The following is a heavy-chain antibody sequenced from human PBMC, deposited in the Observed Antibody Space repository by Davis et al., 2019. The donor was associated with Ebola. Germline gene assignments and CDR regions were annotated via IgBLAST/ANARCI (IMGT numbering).Heavy chain of an antibody. Sequence: GESLKISCAASGFTFSSYWMSWVRQAPGKGLEWVANIKQDGSEKYYVDPVKGRFTISRDNAKNSLYLQMNSLRAEDTAVYYCARGTNSYYYYGMDVWGQGTTVTVSS. CDR3: ARGTNSYYYYGMDV. J-gene: IGHJ6*02. D-gene: IGHD4-23*01. CDR1: GFTFSSYW. CDR2: IKQDGSEK. V-gene: IGHV3-7*01.